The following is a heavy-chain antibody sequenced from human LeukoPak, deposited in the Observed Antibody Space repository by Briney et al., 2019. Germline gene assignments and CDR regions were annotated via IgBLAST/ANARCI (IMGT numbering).Heavy chain of an antibody. CDR3: AREPDRYYDILTGSENSLQH. D-gene: IGHD3-9*01. CDR2: ISAYNGNT. Sequence: ASVNVSCKASGYTFTSYGISWVRQAPGQGLEWMGWISAYNGNTNYAQKLQGRVTMTTDTSTSTAYMELRSLRSDDTAVYYCAREPDRYYDILTGSENSLQHWGQGTLVTVSS. V-gene: IGHV1-18*01. J-gene: IGHJ1*01. CDR1: GYTFTSYG.